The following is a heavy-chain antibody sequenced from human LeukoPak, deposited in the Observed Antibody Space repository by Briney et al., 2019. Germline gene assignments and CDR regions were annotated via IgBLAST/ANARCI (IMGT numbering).Heavy chain of an antibody. V-gene: IGHV4-59*04. CDR2: INYSGLT. J-gene: IGHJ5*02. D-gene: IGHD3-9*01. CDR1: GFTFSTFS. Sequence: GSLRLSCAASGFTFSTFSMNWVRQPPGKGLEWIGNINYSGLTYYNPSVKSRVTLSVDVSKNRFSLHLTSVTAADTALYFCARTHFDSLGWFDPWGQGIQVIVSS. CDR3: ARTHFDSLGWFDP.